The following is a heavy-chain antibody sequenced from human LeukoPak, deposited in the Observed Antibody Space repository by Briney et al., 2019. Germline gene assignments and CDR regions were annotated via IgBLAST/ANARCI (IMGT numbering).Heavy chain of an antibody. CDR2: IYSGGST. V-gene: IGHV3-66*04. CDR1: GFTVSTNS. CDR3: ARLFGGYYFTLDY. D-gene: IGHD3-3*01. Sequence: GGSLRLSCTVSGFTVSTNSMSWVRQAPGKGLEWVSVIYSGGSTYYADSVKGRFTISRDNSKNTLYLQMNSLRAEDTAVYYCARLFGGYYFTLDYWGQGTLVTVSS. J-gene: IGHJ4*02.